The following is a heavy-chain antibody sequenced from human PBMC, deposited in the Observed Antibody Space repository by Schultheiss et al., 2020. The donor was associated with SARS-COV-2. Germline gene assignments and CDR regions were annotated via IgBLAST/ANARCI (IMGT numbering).Heavy chain of an antibody. V-gene: IGHV4-61*01. CDR3: ARGTSGYCSGGSCLSPYYYGMDV. J-gene: IGHJ6*02. D-gene: IGHD2-15*01. Sequence: SETLSLTCSVSGGSASSSSSYWNWIRQPPGKGLEWIGYIYYSGSTYYNPSLKSRVTISVDTSKNQFSLKLSSVTAADTAVYYCARGTSGYCSGGSCLSPYYYGMDVWGQGTTVTVSS. CDR1: GGSASSSSSY. CDR2: IYYSGST.